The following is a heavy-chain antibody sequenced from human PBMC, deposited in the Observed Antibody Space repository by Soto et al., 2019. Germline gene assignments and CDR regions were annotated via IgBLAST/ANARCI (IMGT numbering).Heavy chain of an antibody. Sequence: GGSLRLSCAASGFTFSRYGMHWVRQAPGKGLEWVAVTSYDGHNEYYADSVKGRFTISRDNSKNTLYLQMNSLRPEDTAVYYCAKDRGIAVAGHEGHELFDPRGLGTLVTVSS. D-gene: IGHD6-19*01. CDR1: GFTFSRYG. J-gene: IGHJ5*02. CDR2: TSYDGHNE. CDR3: AKDRGIAVAGHEGHELFDP. V-gene: IGHV3-30*18.